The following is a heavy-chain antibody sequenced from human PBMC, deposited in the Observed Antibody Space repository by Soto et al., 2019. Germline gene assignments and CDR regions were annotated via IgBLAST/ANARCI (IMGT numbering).Heavy chain of an antibody. CDR2: ISAYNGNT. CDR3: ARGKVVEAARPFYYYYGMDV. Sequence: QVQLVQSGAEVKKPGASVKVSCKASGYTFTSYGISWVRQAPGQGLEWMGWISAYNGNTNYAQKLQGRVTMTTDTSTSTAYMELRSLRSNDTAVYYCARGKVVEAARPFYYYYGMDVWGQGTTVTVSS. CDR1: GYTFTSYG. V-gene: IGHV1-18*01. D-gene: IGHD6-6*01. J-gene: IGHJ6*02.